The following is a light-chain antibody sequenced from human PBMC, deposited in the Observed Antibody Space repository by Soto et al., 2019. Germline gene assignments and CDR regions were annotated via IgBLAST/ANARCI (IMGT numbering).Light chain of an antibody. V-gene: IGKV3-11*01. CDR3: QQSYSMYT. J-gene: IGKJ2*01. CDR1: QSVSSY. Sequence: EIVLTQSPAILSMSPGERATLSCRASQSVSSYLAWYQQKPGQAPRLLIYDASNRATGIPARFSGSGSGTDFTLTISSLEPEDFAVYYCQQSYSMYTFGQGTKVDIK. CDR2: DAS.